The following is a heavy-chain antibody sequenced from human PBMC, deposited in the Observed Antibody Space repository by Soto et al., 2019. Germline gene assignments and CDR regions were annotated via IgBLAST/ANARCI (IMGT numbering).Heavy chain of an antibody. CDR2: VDHRGST. J-gene: IGHJ6*02. CDR3: ARYEYGNSLYGVDV. D-gene: IGHD1-7*01. CDR1: GESFSGYY. Sequence: QVHLQQRGAGLLKPSETLSLNCVVSGESFSGYYWSWIRQTPGMGLEWIGEVDHRGSTTYNPYLKHRAAISIDSSKNLFSLELTYVTAADTALYFCARYEYGNSLYGVDVWGQGTRVTVSS. V-gene: IGHV4-34*02.